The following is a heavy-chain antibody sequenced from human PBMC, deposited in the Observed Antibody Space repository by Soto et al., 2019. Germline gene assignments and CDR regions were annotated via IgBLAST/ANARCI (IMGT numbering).Heavy chain of an antibody. D-gene: IGHD3-22*01. Sequence: SERLSFTCTVSGGAISSYYWRWIRQPPGRGLEWIGYIDYSGSTNYNPSLKSRVTISVDTSKNQFSLKLSSVTAADTAVYYCARLYYYDSSGLWVWAFDIWGQGTMVT. CDR1: GGAISSYY. J-gene: IGHJ3*02. V-gene: IGHV4-59*01. CDR2: IDYSGST. CDR3: ARLYYYDSSGLWVWAFDI.